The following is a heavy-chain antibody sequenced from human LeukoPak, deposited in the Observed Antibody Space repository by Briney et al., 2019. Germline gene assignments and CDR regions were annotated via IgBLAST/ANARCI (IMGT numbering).Heavy chain of an antibody. D-gene: IGHD5-18*01. V-gene: IGHV3-30-3*01. CDR2: ISYDGSNK. CDR1: GFTFSSYA. CDR3: ARVGIQLWSQVYFDY. Sequence: GRSLRLSCAASGFTFSSYAMHWVRQAPGKGLEWVAVISYDGSNKYYADSVKGPFTISRDNSKNTLYLQMNSLRAEDTAVYYCARVGIQLWSQVYFDYWGQGTLVTVSS. J-gene: IGHJ4*02.